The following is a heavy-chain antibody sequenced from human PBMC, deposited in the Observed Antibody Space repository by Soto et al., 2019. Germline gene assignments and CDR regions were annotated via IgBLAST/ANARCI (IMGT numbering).Heavy chain of an antibody. J-gene: IGHJ5*02. CDR2: ISAYNGNT. Sequence: ASVKVSCKASGYTFTSYGISWVRQAPGQGLEWMGWISAYNGNTNYAQKLQGRVTMTTDTSTSTAYMELRSLRSDDTAVYYCARNYYDFWSGYRDWFDPWGQGTPVTVSS. CDR3: ARNYYDFWSGYRDWFDP. D-gene: IGHD3-3*01. CDR1: GYTFTSYG. V-gene: IGHV1-18*04.